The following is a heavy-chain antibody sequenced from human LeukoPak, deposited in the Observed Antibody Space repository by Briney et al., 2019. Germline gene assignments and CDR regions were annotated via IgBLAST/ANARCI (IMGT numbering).Heavy chain of an antibody. CDR1: GGSINSNNHY. D-gene: IGHD3-22*01. Sequence: KTSETLSLTCTVSGGSINSNNHYWGWTRQPPGKGLEWFGSISYSGGTAYNPSLRSRVTISVDTSKNQFSLKVNSVTAADTAVYYCAREVEYYDSSGYRPHAFDIWGQGTLVTVSA. CDR2: ISYSGGT. J-gene: IGHJ3*02. V-gene: IGHV4-39*02. CDR3: AREVEYYDSSGYRPHAFDI.